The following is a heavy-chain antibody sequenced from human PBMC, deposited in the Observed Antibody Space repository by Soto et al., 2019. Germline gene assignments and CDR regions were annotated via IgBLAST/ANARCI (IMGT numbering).Heavy chain of an antibody. J-gene: IGHJ4*02. V-gene: IGHV1-18*01. Sequence: QVQLVQSGVEVKKPGASVKVSCKASGYSFTNYGITWVRQAPGQGLEWLGWISGYNGNTNYAQKFQGRVTMTTDTSTSTAYMDLRSLRYDVTAVYYCARGGRFAVADTDYWGQGTLLTVSS. CDR1: GYSFTNYG. CDR2: ISGYNGNT. D-gene: IGHD3-3*01. CDR3: ARGGRFAVADTDY.